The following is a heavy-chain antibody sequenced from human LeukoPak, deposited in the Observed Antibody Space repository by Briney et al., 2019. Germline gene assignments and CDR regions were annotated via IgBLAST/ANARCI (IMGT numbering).Heavy chain of an antibody. CDR2: IHYSGST. V-gene: IGHV4-59*01. Sequence: SETLSLTCTVSGGSISGYYWSWIRQSPGRGLEWMGYIHYSGSTDYNPSLKSRVTISVDTSKNQFSLKLSSVTAADTAVYYCARDRLPNYYYYGMDVWGQGTTVTVS. CDR3: ARDRLPNYYYYGMDV. J-gene: IGHJ6*02. CDR1: GGSISGYY. D-gene: IGHD2-21*02.